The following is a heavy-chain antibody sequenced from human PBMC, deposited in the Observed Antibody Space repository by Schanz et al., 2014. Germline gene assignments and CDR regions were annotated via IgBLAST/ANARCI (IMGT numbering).Heavy chain of an antibody. CDR2: TGGSDGNT. CDR1: GYTFTRSG. J-gene: IGHJ4*02. D-gene: IGHD1-26*01. Sequence: QVQLVQSGGEVKTPGASVKVSCKASGYTFTRSGISWVRQAPGQGLEWLGWTGGSDGNTNFAQKFQGRVAMTTDTSPSTVYMELRSLTSDDSAVYYCARDRDQWDGNYLDYWGQGTLVTVSS. V-gene: IGHV1-18*01. CDR3: ARDRDQWDGNYLDY.